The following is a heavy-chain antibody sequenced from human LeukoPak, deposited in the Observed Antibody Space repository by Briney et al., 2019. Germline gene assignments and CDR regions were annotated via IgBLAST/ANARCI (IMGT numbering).Heavy chain of an antibody. CDR2: FNAGNGNT. CDR3: ARERDYYGSGSPTDY. D-gene: IGHD3-10*01. V-gene: IGHV1-3*01. Sequence: ASVTVSCKASGYTFTSYTMHRVRQAPGQGLELMGWFNAGNGNTKYSQKFQGRVTITRDTSASTVYMELSSLRSEDTAVYYCARERDYYGSGSPTDYWGQGNLVTVSS. J-gene: IGHJ4*02. CDR1: GYTFTSYT.